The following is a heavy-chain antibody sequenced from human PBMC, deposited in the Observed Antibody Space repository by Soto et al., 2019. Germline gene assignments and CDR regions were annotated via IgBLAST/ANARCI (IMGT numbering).Heavy chain of an antibody. CDR3: ARPKGLAPYHYYYGMDV. Sequence: ASVKVSCKASGYTFSRYYIYWVRQAPGQGLEWMGAINPSGGITTYAQKFQGRVTMTSDTSTRTVYMELSSLRSEDTAVYYCARPKGLAPYHYYYGMDVWGQGTTVTVSS. CDR2: INPSGGIT. V-gene: IGHV1-46*01. D-gene: IGHD5-12*01. J-gene: IGHJ6*02. CDR1: GYTFSRYY.